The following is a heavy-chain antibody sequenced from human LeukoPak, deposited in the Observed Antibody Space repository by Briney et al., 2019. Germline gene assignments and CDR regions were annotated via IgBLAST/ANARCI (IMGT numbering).Heavy chain of an antibody. CDR1: GFTFSDYY. CDR3: ARDGSSSWYGGYFQH. V-gene: IGHV3-11*05. CDR2: ISRSSRYT. J-gene: IGHJ1*01. D-gene: IGHD6-13*01. Sequence: GGSLRLSCAASGFTFSDYYMSWIRQAPGKGPEWVSYISRSSRYTNYADSVKGRFTISRDNAKNSLYLQMNSLRAEDTAVYYCARDGSSSWYGGYFQHWGQGTLVTVSS.